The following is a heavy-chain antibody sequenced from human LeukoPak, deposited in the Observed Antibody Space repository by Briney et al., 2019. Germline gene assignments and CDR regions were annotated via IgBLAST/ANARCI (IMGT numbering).Heavy chain of an antibody. D-gene: IGHD6-13*01. J-gene: IGHJ5*02. CDR3: ARDQGSPSEDWFDP. CDR1: GYSISSGYY. Sequence: PSETLSLTCTVSGYSISSGYYWGWIRQPPGKGLEWIGSIYHSGSTYYNPSLKSRVTISVDTSKNQFSLKLSSVTAADTAVYYCARDQGSPSEDWFDPWGQGTLVNVSS. CDR2: IYHSGST. V-gene: IGHV4-38-2*02.